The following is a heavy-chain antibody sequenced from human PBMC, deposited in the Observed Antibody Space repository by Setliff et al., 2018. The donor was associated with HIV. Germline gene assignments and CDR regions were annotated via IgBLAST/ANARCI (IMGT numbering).Heavy chain of an antibody. CDR2: ISSSGTHI. D-gene: IGHD6-13*01. J-gene: IGHJ6*03. V-gene: IGHV3-21*06. CDR1: GFTFSSNS. CDR3: TRLGAAAAGLNYYYYYMDV. Sequence: GGSLRLSCAASGFTFSSNSLNWVRQAPGKGLEWVSSISSSGTHINYADSVKGRFTIFRDNAKNSLYLQMNSLRDEDTAVYYCTRLGAAAAGLNYYYYYMDVWGKGTTVTVS.